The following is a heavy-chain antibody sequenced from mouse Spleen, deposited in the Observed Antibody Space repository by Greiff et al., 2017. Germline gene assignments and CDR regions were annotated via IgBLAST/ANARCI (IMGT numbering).Heavy chain of an antibody. J-gene: IGHJ2*01. CDR2: IYPGDGDT. CDR1: GYAFSSSW. D-gene: IGHD2-4*01. CDR3: ARSDYEYDGAFDY. Sequence: QVQLQQSGPELVKPGASVKISCKASGYAFSSSWMNWVKQRPGKGLEWIGRIYPGDGDTNYNGKFKGKATLTADKSSSTAYMQLSSLTSEDSAVYFCARSDYEYDGAFDYWGQGTTLTVSS. V-gene: IGHV1-82*01.